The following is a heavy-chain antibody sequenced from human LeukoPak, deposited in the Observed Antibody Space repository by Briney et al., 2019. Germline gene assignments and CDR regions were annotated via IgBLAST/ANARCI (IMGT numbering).Heavy chain of an antibody. D-gene: IGHD4-17*01. Sequence: PSETLSLTCAVYGGSFSGYYWSWIRQPPGKGLEWIGEINHSGSTNYNPSLKSRVTISVDTSKNQFSLKLSSVTAADTAVYYCARIPTVTTRYFDYWGQGTLVTVSS. CDR1: GGSFSGYY. V-gene: IGHV4-34*01. CDR3: ARIPTVTTRYFDY. CDR2: INHSGST. J-gene: IGHJ4*02.